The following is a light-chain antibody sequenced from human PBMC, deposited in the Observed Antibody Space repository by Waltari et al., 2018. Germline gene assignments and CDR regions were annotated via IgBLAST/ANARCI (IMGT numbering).Light chain of an antibody. CDR2: EGT. CDR3: SSYAGTTTFVI. Sequence: QSALTQPASVSGSPGQSITISCTGTSSDVGSYNLVSWYQQPPGKAPKPMIYEGTKRPSGVSNRFSASKSGNTASLTISGLQAEDEADYYCSSYAGTTTFVIFGGGTKLTVL. CDR1: SSDVGSYNL. V-gene: IGLV2-23*03. J-gene: IGLJ2*01.